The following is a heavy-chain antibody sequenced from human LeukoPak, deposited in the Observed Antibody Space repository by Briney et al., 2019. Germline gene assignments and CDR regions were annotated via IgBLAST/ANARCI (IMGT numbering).Heavy chain of an antibody. D-gene: IGHD6-19*01. J-gene: IGHJ3*02. CDR3: ASLETSVAGTLLDAFDI. V-gene: IGHV4-30-4*01. CDR2: IYYSGST. Sequence: SETLSLTCTVSGGSISSGDYYWSWIRQPPGKGLEWIGYIYYSGSTYYNPSLKSRVTISVDTSKNQFSLKLSSVTAADTAVYYCASLETSVAGTLLDAFDIWGQGTMVTVSS. CDR1: GGSISSGDYY.